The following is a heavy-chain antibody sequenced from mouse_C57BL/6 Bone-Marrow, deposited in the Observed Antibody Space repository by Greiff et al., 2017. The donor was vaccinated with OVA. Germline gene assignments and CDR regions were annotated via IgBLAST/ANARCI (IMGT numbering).Heavy chain of an antibody. V-gene: IGHV5-9-1*02. D-gene: IGHD2-3*01. CDR2: ISSGGDYI. J-gene: IGHJ4*01. CDR1: GFTFSSYA. CDR3: TRDGYYAMDY. Sequence: DVHLVESGEGLVKPGGSLKLSCAASGFTFSSYAMSWVRQTPEKRLEWVAYISSGGDYIYYADTVKGRFTISRDNARNTLYLQMSSLKSEDTAMDYCTRDGYYAMDYWGQGTSVTVSS.